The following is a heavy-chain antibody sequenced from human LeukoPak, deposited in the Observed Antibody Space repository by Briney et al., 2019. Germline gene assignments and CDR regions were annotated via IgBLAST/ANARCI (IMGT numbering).Heavy chain of an antibody. CDR2: IYHSGST. J-gene: IGHJ4*02. D-gene: IGHD5-18*01. CDR3: ARLTDVDTAMVLDY. Sequence: NPSQTLSLTCAVSGGSISSGGYSWSWIRQPPGKGLEWIGYIYHSGSTYYNPSLKSRVTISVDRSKNQFSLKLSSVTAADTAVYYCARLTDVDTAMVLDYWGQGTLVTVSS. CDR1: GGSISSGGYS. V-gene: IGHV4-30-2*01.